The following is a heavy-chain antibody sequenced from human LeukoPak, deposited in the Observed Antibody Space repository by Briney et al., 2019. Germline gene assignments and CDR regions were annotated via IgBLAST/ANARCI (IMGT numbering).Heavy chain of an antibody. V-gene: IGHV3-7*01. CDR1: GFTLSNYW. D-gene: IGHD6-19*01. CDR3: ARERSSGRNDY. CDR2: IKQDGSEK. Sequence: GGSLRLSCAASGFTLSNYWMTWVRQAPGKGLEWVANIKQDGSEKHYGDSVKGRFTISRDNAKNSLYLEMNSLRAEDTAVYYCARERSSGRNDYWGQGTLVTVSS. J-gene: IGHJ4*02.